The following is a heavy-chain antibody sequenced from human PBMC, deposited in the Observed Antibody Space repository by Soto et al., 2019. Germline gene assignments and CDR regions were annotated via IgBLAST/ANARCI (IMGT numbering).Heavy chain of an antibody. Sequence: QITLKESGPTLVKPTQTLTLTCTFSGFSLSTSGVCVGWIRQPPGKALEWLALIYWDDDKRYSQSVKSRLTITKDTSKNQLVITKTNMDLGDTATYYCAQEYSSRWYYFDYMGQGTMVTVSS. CDR3: AQEYSSRWYYFDY. D-gene: IGHD6-13*01. V-gene: IGHV2-5*02. J-gene: IGHJ4*02. CDR1: GFSLSTSGVC. CDR2: IYWDDDK.